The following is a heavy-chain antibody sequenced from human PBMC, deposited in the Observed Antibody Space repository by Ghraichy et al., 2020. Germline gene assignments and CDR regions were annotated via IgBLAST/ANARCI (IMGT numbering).Heavy chain of an antibody. CDR3: AREDTIIAARPIDY. Sequence: ASVKVSCKASGYTFTGYYMHWVRQAPGQGLEWMGWINPNSGGTNYAQKFQGRVTMTRDTSISTAYMELSRLRSDDTAVYCCAREDTIIAARPIDYWGQGTLVTVSS. J-gene: IGHJ4*02. CDR1: GYTFTGYY. D-gene: IGHD6-6*01. CDR2: INPNSGGT. V-gene: IGHV1-2*02.